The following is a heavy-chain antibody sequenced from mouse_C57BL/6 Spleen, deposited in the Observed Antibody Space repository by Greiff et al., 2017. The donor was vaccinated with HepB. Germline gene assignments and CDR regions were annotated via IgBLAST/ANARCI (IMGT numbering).Heavy chain of an antibody. CDR2: ISDGGSYT. J-gene: IGHJ2*01. V-gene: IGHV5-4*01. CDR1: GFTFSSYA. CDR3: AREASNYDASYFDY. Sequence: EVKLMESGGGLVKPGGSLKLSCAASGFTFSSYAMSWVRQTPEKRLEWVATISDGGSYTYYPDNVKGRFTISRDNAKNNLYLQMSHLKSEDTAMYYCAREASNYDASYFDYWGQGTTLTVSS. D-gene: IGHD2-5*01.